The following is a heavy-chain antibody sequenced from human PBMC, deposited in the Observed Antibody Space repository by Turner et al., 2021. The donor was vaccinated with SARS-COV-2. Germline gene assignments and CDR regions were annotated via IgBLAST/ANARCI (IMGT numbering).Heavy chain of an antibody. CDR1: GFTFSSYA. D-gene: IGHD1-26*01. CDR2: ISYDGSNK. CDR3: ARDVGAYFDY. V-gene: IGHV3-30-3*01. Sequence: VQLVESGGGLVKPGGSLRLSCAASGFTFSSYAMHWVRQAPGKGLEWVALISYDGSNKYYADSVKGRFTISRDNSKNTLYLQMNSLRPEDTAVYYCARDVGAYFDYWGQGTLVTVSS. J-gene: IGHJ4*02.